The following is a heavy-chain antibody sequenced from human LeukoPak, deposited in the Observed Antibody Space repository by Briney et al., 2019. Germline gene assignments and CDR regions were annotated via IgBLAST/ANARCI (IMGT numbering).Heavy chain of an antibody. CDR3: TRGTGSYYSLGY. D-gene: IGHD3-10*01. CDR2: INSDGSST. J-gene: IGHJ4*02. Sequence: PGGSLRLSCAVSGFTFSSYWMHWVRQAPGKGLVWVSRINSDGSSTIYADSVQGRFTISRDNAKNTLHLQMNSLRAEDTAVYFCTRGTGSYYSLGYWGQGALVTVSS. V-gene: IGHV3-74*01. CDR1: GFTFSSYW.